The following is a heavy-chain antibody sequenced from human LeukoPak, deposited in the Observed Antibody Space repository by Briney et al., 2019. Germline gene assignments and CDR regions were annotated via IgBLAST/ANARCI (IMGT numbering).Heavy chain of an antibody. CDR2: ISSSGSYI. J-gene: IGHJ4*02. D-gene: IGHD3-16*02. Sequence: GGSLRLSCAASGFTFSRYSMNWVRQAPGKGLEWVSSISSSGSYIYYADSLKGRFTISRDNSKNTLYLQMNSLRTEDTALYYCAKDGGGSYRYSADYWGQGTLVTVSS. V-gene: IGHV3-21*04. CDR1: GFTFSRYS. CDR3: AKDGGGSYRYSADY.